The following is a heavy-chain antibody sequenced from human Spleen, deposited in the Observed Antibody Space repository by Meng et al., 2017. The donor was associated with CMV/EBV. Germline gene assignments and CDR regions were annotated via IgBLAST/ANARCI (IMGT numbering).Heavy chain of an antibody. CDR1: YTFTDYH. D-gene: IGHD7-27*01. CDR2: INPNSGGT. CDR3: AREGRLWGDYDYYGMDV. J-gene: IGHJ6*02. V-gene: IGHV1-2*02. Sequence: YTFTDYHMHWVRQAPGQGLEWMGWINPNSGGTDYAQKFQGRVTMTRDTSISTAYMEVRRLTSDDTAVYFCAREGRLWGDYDYYGMDVWGQGTTVTVSS.